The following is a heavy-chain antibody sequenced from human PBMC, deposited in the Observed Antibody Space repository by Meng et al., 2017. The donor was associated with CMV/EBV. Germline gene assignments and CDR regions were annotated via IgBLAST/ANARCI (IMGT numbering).Heavy chain of an antibody. V-gene: IGHV4-31*03. CDR3: ARGGSSSSETFDY. Sequence: SETLSLTCTVSGGSISSGGYYWSWIRQHPGKGLEWIGYIYYSGSTYYNPSLKSRVTISVDTSKNQFSPKLSSVTAADTAVYYCARGGSSSSETFDYWGQGTLVTVSS. CDR1: GGSISSGGYY. J-gene: IGHJ4*02. D-gene: IGHD6-6*01. CDR2: IYYSGST.